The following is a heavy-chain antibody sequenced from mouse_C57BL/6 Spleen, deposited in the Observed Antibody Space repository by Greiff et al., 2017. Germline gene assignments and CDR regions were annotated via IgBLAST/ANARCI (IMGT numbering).Heavy chain of an antibody. J-gene: IGHJ3*01. Sequence: QVQLRQSGAELVKPGASVKISCKASGYAFSSYWMNWVKQRPGKGLEWIGQIYPGDGDTNYNGKFKGKATLTADKSSSTAYMQLSSLTSEDSAVYFCASTTVVERWFAYWGQGTLVTVSA. CDR2: IYPGDGDT. CDR3: ASTTVVERWFAY. V-gene: IGHV1-80*01. D-gene: IGHD1-1*01. CDR1: GYAFSSYW.